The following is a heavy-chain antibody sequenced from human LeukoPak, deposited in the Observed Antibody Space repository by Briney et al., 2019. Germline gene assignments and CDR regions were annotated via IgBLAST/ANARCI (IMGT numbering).Heavy chain of an antibody. V-gene: IGHV4-30-4*01. J-gene: IGHJ6*04. CDR2: IYYSGST. CDR3: ASTVTKGLWYYYGMDV. Sequence: SETLSLTCTVSGGSISSGDYYWSWIRQPPGKGLEWIGYIYYSGSTYYNPSPKSRVTISVDTSKNQFSLKLSSVTAADTAVYYCASTVTKGLWYYYGMDVWGKGTTVTVSS. CDR1: GGSISSGDYY. D-gene: IGHD4-17*01.